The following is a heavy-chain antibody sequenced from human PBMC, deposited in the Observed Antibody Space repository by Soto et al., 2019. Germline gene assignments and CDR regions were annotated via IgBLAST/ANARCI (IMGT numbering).Heavy chain of an antibody. CDR3: ARPLLVGIAAAFDI. J-gene: IGHJ3*02. D-gene: IGHD6-13*01. CDR2: IYYSGST. Sequence: QLQLQESGPGLVKPSETLSLTCTVSGGSISSSSYYWGWIRQPPGTGLEWIGSIYYSGSTYYNPSLKSRVTISVDTSKNQFSLKLSSVTAADTAVYYGARPLLVGIAAAFDIWGQGTMVTVSS. V-gene: IGHV4-39*01. CDR1: GGSISSSSYY.